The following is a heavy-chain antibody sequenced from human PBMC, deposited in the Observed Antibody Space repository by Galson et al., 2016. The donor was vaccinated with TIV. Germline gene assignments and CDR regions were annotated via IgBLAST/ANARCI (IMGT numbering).Heavy chain of an antibody. CDR1: GGSITRGLNF. Sequence: LSLTCSVSGGSITRGLNFWAWIRQSPGKGLAWIGHVYYSGTTYYHPSLESRVTISVDTSKNQFSLGLTSVTAADTALYFCARRGSSSGAFDFWGQGILVTVSS. CDR2: VYYSGTT. D-gene: IGHD6-6*01. CDR3: ARRGSSSGAFDF. J-gene: IGHJ4*02. V-gene: IGHV4-39*01.